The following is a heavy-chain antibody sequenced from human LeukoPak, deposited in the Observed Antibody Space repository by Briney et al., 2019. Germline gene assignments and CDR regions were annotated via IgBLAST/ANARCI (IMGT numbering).Heavy chain of an antibody. D-gene: IGHD2-21*02. Sequence: GGSLRLSCAASGFTFDDYGMSWVRQAPGKGLEWVSGINWNGGSTGYADSVKGRFTISRDNAKNSLYLQMNSLRAEDTALYYCAREPVPYCGGDCYSIWGQGTLVTVSS. V-gene: IGHV3-20*04. CDR2: INWNGGST. CDR1: GFTFDDYG. CDR3: AREPVPYCGGDCYSI. J-gene: IGHJ4*02.